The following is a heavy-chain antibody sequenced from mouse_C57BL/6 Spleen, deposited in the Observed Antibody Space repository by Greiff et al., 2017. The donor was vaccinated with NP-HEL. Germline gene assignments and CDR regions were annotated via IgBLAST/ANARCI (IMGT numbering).Heavy chain of an antibody. CDR1: GFTFSDYG. Sequence: EVQRVESGGGLVKPGGSLKLSCAASGFTFSDYGMHWVRQAPEKGLEWVAYISSGSSTIYYADTVKGRFTISRDNAKNTLFLQMTSLRSEDTAMYYCARNSYYEDYARDYWGQGTSVTVSS. CDR3: ARNSYYEDYARDY. V-gene: IGHV5-17*01. D-gene: IGHD2-4*01. CDR2: ISSGSSTI. J-gene: IGHJ4*01.